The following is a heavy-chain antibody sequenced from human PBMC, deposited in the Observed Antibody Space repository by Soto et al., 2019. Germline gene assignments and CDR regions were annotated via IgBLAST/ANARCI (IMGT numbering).Heavy chain of an antibody. J-gene: IGHJ6*02. V-gene: IGHV1-2*02. CDR3: ARSSGSYSYYGMDV. CDR1: GYTFTGYF. CDR2: INPKNGDT. Sequence: ASVKVACKASGYTFTGYFIHWVRLAPGQGLEWMGCINPKNGDTYYAQRFQGRVTLTRDTSVSTAHMELTRLISDDTAVYYCARSSGSYSYYGMDVWGQGTTVTVSS. D-gene: IGHD1-26*01.